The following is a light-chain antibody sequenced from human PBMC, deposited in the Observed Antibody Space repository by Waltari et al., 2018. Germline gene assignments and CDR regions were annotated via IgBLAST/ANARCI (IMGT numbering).Light chain of an antibody. Sequence: EIMLTQSPGTLSLSPGERATLSCRASQSISRFLAWYQQKPGQAPRLLFYDSSSRATGGRDRFRGMGSGRAFSLTSIRLEPEDSAVYYCQKDGSLPATFGQGTKVEIK. CDR2: DSS. J-gene: IGKJ1*01. CDR1: QSISRF. V-gene: IGKV3-20*01. CDR3: QKDGSLPAT.